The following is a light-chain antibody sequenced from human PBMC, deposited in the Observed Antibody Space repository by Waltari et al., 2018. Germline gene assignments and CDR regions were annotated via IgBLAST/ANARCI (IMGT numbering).Light chain of an antibody. Sequence: EIVMTQSPATLSVSPGEGATLSCRASQSVGGSLAWYQQKPGQAPRLLIYGASTRATRIPARFSGSGSGTEFTLTISSLQSEDFAVYYCQQYINYYTFGQGTKLEIK. CDR1: QSVGGS. CDR2: GAS. J-gene: IGKJ2*01. V-gene: IGKV3-15*01. CDR3: QQYINYYT.